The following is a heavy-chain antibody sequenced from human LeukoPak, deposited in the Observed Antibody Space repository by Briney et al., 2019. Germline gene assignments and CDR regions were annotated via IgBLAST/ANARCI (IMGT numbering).Heavy chain of an antibody. Sequence: ASVKVSCKASGYTFTGYYMHWVRQAPGQGLEWMGWINPNSGGTNYAQKFQGRVTMTRDTSISTAYMELSRLRSDDTAVYYCARDLNVGPYGDYYWGQGTLVTVSS. CDR3: ARDLNVGPYGDYY. CDR2: INPNSGGT. D-gene: IGHD4-17*01. V-gene: IGHV1-2*02. J-gene: IGHJ4*02. CDR1: GYTFTGYY.